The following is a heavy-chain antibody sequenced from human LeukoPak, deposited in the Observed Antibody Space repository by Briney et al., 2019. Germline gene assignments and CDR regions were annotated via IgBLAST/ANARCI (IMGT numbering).Heavy chain of an antibody. V-gene: IGHV1-8*01. CDR3: ASQAVAAPGYYYMDV. Sequence: ASVKVSCKASGYTFTSYDINWVRQATGQGLEWMGWMNPNSGNTGYAQKFQGRVTMTRNTSISTAYMELSSLRSEDTAVYYCASQAVAAPGYYYMDVWGKGTTVTISS. J-gene: IGHJ6*03. CDR2: MNPNSGNT. D-gene: IGHD6-19*01. CDR1: GYTFTSYD.